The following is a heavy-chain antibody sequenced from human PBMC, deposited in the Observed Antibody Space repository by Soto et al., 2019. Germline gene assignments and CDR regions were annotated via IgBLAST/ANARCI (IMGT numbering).Heavy chain of an antibody. V-gene: IGHV3-74*01. CDR1: GFTFSNYW. D-gene: IGHD2-21*01. J-gene: IGHJ4*02. Sequence: EVQLVESGGGLVQPGGSLRLSCAASGFTFSNYWMYWVRQAPGKGLVWVSVINADGSSTRYADSVKGRVTISRDNAKSTLYLQMNGLRAEDTAVYHCVRIPDGGYWGRGTLVTVSS. CDR3: VRIPDGGY. CDR2: INADGSST.